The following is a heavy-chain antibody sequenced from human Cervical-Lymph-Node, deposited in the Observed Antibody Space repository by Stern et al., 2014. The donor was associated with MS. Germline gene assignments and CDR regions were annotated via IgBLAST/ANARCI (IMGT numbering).Heavy chain of an antibody. CDR3: AREDVVVVEATTNPGGYFDL. D-gene: IGHD1-14*01. Sequence: QVQLVQSGAEVKKPGASVRVSCEASGYTFSSHYVHWVRQAPGQGLEWMGVINPSGGGTTYAHKFQGSVTMTRDTSTSTVFMEVSSLKSEDTAMYYCAREDVVVVEATTNPGGYFDLWGQGTLVSVSS. V-gene: IGHV1-46*01. J-gene: IGHJ4*02. CDR2: INPSGGGT. CDR1: GYTFSSHY.